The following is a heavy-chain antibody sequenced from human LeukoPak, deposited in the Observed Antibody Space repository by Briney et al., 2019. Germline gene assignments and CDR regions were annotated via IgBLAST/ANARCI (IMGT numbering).Heavy chain of an antibody. CDR1: GFTFSSYA. D-gene: IGHD6-13*01. Sequence: GGSLRLSCAASGFTFSSYAMGWVRQAPGRGLEWVSSISTTSSYIFYADSLKGRFTISRDNAKNSLYLQMNSLRAEDTAVYYCARMSLVAAGAVDFDYWGQGTLVTVSS. CDR2: ISTTSSYI. V-gene: IGHV3-21*01. J-gene: IGHJ4*02. CDR3: ARMSLVAAGAVDFDY.